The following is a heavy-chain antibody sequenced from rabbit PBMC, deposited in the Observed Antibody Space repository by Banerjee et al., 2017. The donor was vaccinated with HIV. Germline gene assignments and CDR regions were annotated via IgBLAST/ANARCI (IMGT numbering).Heavy chain of an antibody. V-gene: IGHV1S47*01. CDR2: IYSSNGDK. J-gene: IGHJ3*01. CDR1: GSDISSNA. D-gene: IGHD7-1*01. CDR3: TTELTGNVNF. Sequence: QEQLEESGGGLVQPEGSLTLTCKASGSDISSNAMCWVRQAPGKGLELIACIYSSNGDKWYASWVNGRFTISRSTSLNTVDLKMTSLTVADTATYFCTTELTGNVNFWGPGTLVTVS.